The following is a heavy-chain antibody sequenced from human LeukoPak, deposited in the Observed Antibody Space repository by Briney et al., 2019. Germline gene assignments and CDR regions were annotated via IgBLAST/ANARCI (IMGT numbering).Heavy chain of an antibody. V-gene: IGHV3-7*03. CDR1: AFIFSGHW. CDR3: ARAYKDRSLAGKKEFFQH. CDR2: IKEDGSER. D-gene: IGHD6-19*01. Sequence: GGSLRLSCAGSAFIFSGHWMNWVRQTPGKGLEWVASIKEDGSERQYVDSVKGRFTISRDNANNFLYLQMNSLRAEDTALYYCARAYKDRSLAGKKEFFQHWGQGTLVTVSS. J-gene: IGHJ1*01.